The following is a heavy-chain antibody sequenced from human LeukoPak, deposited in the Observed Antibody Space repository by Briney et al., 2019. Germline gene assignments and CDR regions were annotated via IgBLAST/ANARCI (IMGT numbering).Heavy chain of an antibody. V-gene: IGHV5-51*01. J-gene: IGHJ5*02. CDR1: GYSFTSYW. Sequence: RGESLKISCKGSGYSFTSYWIGWVRQMPGKGLEWMGIIYPDDSDTRYSPSFQGQVTISADKSISTAYLQWSSLKASDTAMYYCARPQIARIVGATEIWFDPWGQGTLVTVSS. CDR3: ARPQIARIVGATEIWFDP. D-gene: IGHD1-26*01. CDR2: IYPDDSDT.